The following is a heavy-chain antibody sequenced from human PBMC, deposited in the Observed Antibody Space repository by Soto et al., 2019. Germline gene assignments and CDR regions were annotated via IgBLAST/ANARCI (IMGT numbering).Heavy chain of an antibody. CDR1: GCTFTSYG. Sequence: ASVKVSCKASGCTFTSYGISWVRQAPGQGLEWMGWISAYNGNTNYAQKLQGRVTMTTDTSTSTAYMELRSLRSDDTAVYYCARVDIGYYYYGMDVWGQGTTVTVSS. CDR2: ISAYNGNT. D-gene: IGHD2-15*01. V-gene: IGHV1-18*04. CDR3: ARVDIGYYYYGMDV. J-gene: IGHJ6*02.